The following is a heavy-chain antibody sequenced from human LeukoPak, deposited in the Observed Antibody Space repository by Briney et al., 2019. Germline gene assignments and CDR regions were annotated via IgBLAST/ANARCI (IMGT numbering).Heavy chain of an antibody. CDR1: GFTFSSYE. CDR3: ARDVERYSGTYAFDI. Sequence: PGGSLRLSCAASGFTFSSYEMNWVRQAPGKGLEWVSYISSSGSTIYYADSVKGRFTISRDNAKNSLYLQMNSLRAEDTAVYYCARDVERYSGTYAFDIWGQGTMVTVSS. CDR2: ISSSGSTI. V-gene: IGHV3-48*03. J-gene: IGHJ3*02. D-gene: IGHD1-26*01.